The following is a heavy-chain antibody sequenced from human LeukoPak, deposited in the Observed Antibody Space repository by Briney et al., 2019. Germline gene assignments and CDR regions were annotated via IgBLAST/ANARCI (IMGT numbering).Heavy chain of an antibody. D-gene: IGHD3-22*01. CDR3: ARRPRFGRGYYRTHWFDP. CDR2: MNPNSGNT. CDR1: GYTFTSYD. J-gene: IGHJ5*02. Sequence: ASVKVSCKASGYTFTSYDINWVRQATGQGLEWMGWMNPNSGNTGYAQKFQGRVTITWNTSISTAYMELSSLRSEDTAVYYCARRPRFGRGYYRTHWFDPWGQGTLVTVSS. V-gene: IGHV1-8*03.